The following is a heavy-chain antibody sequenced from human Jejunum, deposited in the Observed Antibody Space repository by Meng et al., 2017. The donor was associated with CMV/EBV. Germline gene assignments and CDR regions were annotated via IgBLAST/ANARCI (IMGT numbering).Heavy chain of an antibody. Sequence: QVQLQESGPGVVKPSETLSLACTVSGDSFTTYYWSWIRQRAGKGLEWIGRIITSGSTNYNPSLRSRVIMSVDTSKNQFFLKLRSVTAADTAVYFCAKGYGNSFEYWGQGSLVTVSS. CDR3: AKGYGNSFEY. D-gene: IGHD3-16*01. CDR1: GDSFTTYY. V-gene: IGHV4-4*07. CDR2: IITSGST. J-gene: IGHJ4*02.